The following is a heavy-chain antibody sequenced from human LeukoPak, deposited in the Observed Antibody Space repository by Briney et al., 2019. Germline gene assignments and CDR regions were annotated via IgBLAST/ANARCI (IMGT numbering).Heavy chain of an antibody. D-gene: IGHD5-12*01. Sequence: SQTLSLTCAVSGDSISTGGYSWGWIRQPRGKGLDWIAYIYYNGNTYYNPSLKSRVTMSVDRSKNQFSLRLSSVTAADTAVYYCARAGDLIIVAMGAFDIWGQGTMVTVSS. V-gene: IGHV4-30-2*01. CDR2: IYYNGNT. CDR1: GDSISTGGYS. J-gene: IGHJ3*02. CDR3: ARAGDLIIVAMGAFDI.